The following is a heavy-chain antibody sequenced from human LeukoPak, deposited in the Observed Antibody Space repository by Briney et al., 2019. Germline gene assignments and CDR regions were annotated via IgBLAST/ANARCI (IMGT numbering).Heavy chain of an antibody. CDR1: GFNFNRLG. V-gene: IGHV3-30*02. D-gene: IGHD1/OR15-1a*01. J-gene: IGHJ4*02. Sequence: GGSLRLSCAASGFNFNRLGMHWVRQAPGKGLEWVAHIRNDGSIQAYAASVKGRFTISRDNFKNTLYLQMIGLRGEDTALYYCVKEETGTFPGAYWGQGTLVTVPS. CDR3: VKEETGTFPGAY. CDR2: IRNDGSIQ.